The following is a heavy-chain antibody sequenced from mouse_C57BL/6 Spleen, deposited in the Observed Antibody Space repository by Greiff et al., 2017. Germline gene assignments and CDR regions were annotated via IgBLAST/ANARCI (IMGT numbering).Heavy chain of an antibody. V-gene: IGHV1-82*01. J-gene: IGHJ3*01. Sequence: QVQLQQSGPELVKPGASVKISCKASGYAFSSSWMNWVKQRPGKGLEWIGRIYPGDGDTNYNGKFKGKAKLTADKSSSTAYMQLSSLTSEDSAVYCCASYYGSRFAYWGQGTLVTVSA. D-gene: IGHD1-1*01. CDR3: ASYYGSRFAY. CDR1: GYAFSSSW. CDR2: IYPGDGDT.